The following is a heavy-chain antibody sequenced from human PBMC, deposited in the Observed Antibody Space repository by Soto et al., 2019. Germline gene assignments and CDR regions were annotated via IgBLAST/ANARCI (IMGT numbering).Heavy chain of an antibody. Sequence: EAQLVESGGGLSQPGGSLRLSCAASGFTFRSYWMHWVRQVPGKGLVWVSRIDSYGSETNYADSVKGRFTISRDNAKNTVYLQMSSLRTEHTGVYDCGRPVAAAVTPMSFYGLDAWCPGNTVTASS. CDR1: GFTFRSYW. V-gene: IGHV3-74*01. CDR2: IDSYGSET. J-gene: IGHJ6*01. D-gene: IGHD6-25*01. CDR3: GRPVAAAVTPMSFYGLDA.